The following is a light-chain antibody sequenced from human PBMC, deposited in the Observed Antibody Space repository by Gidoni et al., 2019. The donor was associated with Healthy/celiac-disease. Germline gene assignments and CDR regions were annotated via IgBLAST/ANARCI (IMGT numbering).Light chain of an antibody. CDR3: QGWDRSSDHWV. V-gene: IGLV3-21*02. CDR1: NIGSKS. CDR2: DES. Sequence: SYVLTQPPSVSVAPGQTARITCGGNNIGSKSVHWYQQKPGQSPGLVVYDESDRPSGIPERFAGSNSGNTDTLTISRVEAGEEADYYCQGWDRSSDHWVFGGGTKLTVL. J-gene: IGLJ3*02.